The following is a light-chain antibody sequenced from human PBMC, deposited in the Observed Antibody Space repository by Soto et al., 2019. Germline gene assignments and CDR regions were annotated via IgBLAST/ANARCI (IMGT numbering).Light chain of an antibody. J-gene: IGKJ4*01. Sequence: VLTQSPGPLSLSPGERATLFCRGSQTVRNNYLAWYQQKPGQAPRIMIYDASSRATGIPDRFSGGGSGTDLTLTISRLEPEDVAVYYCQQFSSYPLTLGGGTKVDIK. CDR1: QTVRNNY. CDR2: DAS. CDR3: QQFSSYPLT. V-gene: IGKV3-20*01.